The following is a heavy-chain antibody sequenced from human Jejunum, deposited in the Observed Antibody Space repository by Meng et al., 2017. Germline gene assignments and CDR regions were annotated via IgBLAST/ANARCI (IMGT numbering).Heavy chain of an antibody. J-gene: IGHJ4*02. CDR3: ARSFYADYVYHFDY. CDR1: GGSISSGYYY. D-gene: IGHD4-17*01. V-gene: IGHV4-31*03. CDR2: IDTSGST. Sequence: QVQLQESGPGLVKPSQTLSLTCTASGGSISSGYYYWSWIRQHPGKGLEWIGSIDTSGSTNHSPSLHSRLTISVDASKNQFSLKLGSVTAADTAVYYCARSFYADYVYHFDYWGQGALVTVSS.